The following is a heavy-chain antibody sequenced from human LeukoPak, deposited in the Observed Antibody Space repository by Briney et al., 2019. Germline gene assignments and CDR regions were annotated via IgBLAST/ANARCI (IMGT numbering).Heavy chain of an antibody. CDR1: GFTFSNYW. V-gene: IGHV3-7*01. J-gene: IGHJ5*02. CDR3: AKGGGVGYCSSTSCYTPGPFDP. D-gene: IGHD2-2*02. Sequence: PGGSLRLSCAASGFTFSNYWLSWVRQAPGKGLEWVANIKEGGSEKYYVDSVKGRFTISRDNAKNSQYLQMNSLRAEDTAVYYCAKGGGVGYCSSTSCYTPGPFDPWGQGTLVTVSS. CDR2: IKEGGSEK.